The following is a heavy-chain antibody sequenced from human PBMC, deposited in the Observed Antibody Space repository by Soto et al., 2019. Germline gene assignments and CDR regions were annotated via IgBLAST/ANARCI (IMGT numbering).Heavy chain of an antibody. J-gene: IGHJ4*02. D-gene: IGHD1-26*01. CDR2: IYPGDSDT. CDR3: ARPASIVGATNYFDY. CDR1: GYSFTSYW. V-gene: IGHV5-51*01. Sequence: GESLKISCKGSGYSFTSYWIGWVRQMPGEGLEWMGIIYPGDSDTRSSPSFQGQVTISADKSISTAYLQWSSLKASDTAMYYCARPASIVGATNYFDYWGQGTLVTVSS.